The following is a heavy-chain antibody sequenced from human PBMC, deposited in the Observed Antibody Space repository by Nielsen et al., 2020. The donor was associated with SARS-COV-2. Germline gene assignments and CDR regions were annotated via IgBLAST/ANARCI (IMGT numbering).Heavy chain of an antibody. CDR2: ISWNSGSI. CDR3: ASLWGSYYYYGMDV. Sequence: SLKISCAASGFTFDDYAMHWVRQAPGKGLEWVSGISWNSGSIGYADSVKGRFTISRDNAKNSLYLQMNSLRAEDTALYYCASLWGSYYYYGMDVWGQGTTVTVSS. J-gene: IGHJ6*02. CDR1: GFTFDDYA. D-gene: IGHD3-16*01. V-gene: IGHV3-9*01.